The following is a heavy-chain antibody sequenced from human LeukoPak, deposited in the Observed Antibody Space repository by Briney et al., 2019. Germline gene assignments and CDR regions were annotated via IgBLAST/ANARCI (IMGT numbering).Heavy chain of an antibody. D-gene: IGHD2-2*01. V-gene: IGHV4-38-2*02. J-gene: IGHJ2*01. CDR3: AREVISPAATGYFDL. CDR1: GYSISRGYY. CDR2: LYHSGST. Sequence: SETLSLTCTLSGYSISRGYYWAWLRQSPGMGLEWIGSLYHSGSTYHNAALKSRVTMSVDTSRNQFSLNLSSVTAADTAVYYCAREVISPAATGYFDLWGRGTPVTVSS.